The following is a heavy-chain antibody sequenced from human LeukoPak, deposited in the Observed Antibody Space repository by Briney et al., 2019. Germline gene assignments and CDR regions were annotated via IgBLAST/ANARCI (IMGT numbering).Heavy chain of an antibody. J-gene: IGHJ4*02. Sequence: GGSLRLSCAGSGCTFSSYAMSWVRQAPGKGLEWVSAISGSGGSTYYADSVKGRFTISRDNSKNTLYLQMNSLRAEDTAVYYCAKDHTPSSWYPSGYWGQGTLVTVSS. CDR1: GCTFSSYA. CDR2: ISGSGGST. V-gene: IGHV3-23*01. CDR3: AKDHTPSSWYPSGY. D-gene: IGHD6-13*01.